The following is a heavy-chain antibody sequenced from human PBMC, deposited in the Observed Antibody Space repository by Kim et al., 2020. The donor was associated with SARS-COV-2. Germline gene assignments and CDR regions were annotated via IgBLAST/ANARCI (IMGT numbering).Heavy chain of an antibody. Sequence: GGSLRLSCAASGYTFSSYGMHCVRQATGKGLEWVAVISYDGSNKYYADPVQGRFTISRDNSKYTQYLQMNSLRADDTAVYYCARAYWVDYCANLVAFVI. CDR3: ARAYWVDYCANLVAFVI. J-gene: IGHJ3*02. D-gene: IGHD4-17*01. V-gene: IGHV3-33*05. CDR1: GYTFSSYG. CDR2: ISYDGSNK.